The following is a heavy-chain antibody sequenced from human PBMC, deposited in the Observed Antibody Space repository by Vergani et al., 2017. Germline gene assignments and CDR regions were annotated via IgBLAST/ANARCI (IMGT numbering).Heavy chain of an antibody. CDR2: INHSGST. J-gene: IGHJ6*02. V-gene: IGHV4-34*01. D-gene: IGHD6-13*01. CDR1: GGSFSGYY. CDR3: ASGPVIAAAGNYYYYGMDV. Sequence: QVQLQQWGAGLLKPSETLSLTCAVYGGSFSGYYWSWIRQPPGKGLEWIGEINHSGSTNYNPSLKSRVTISVDTSKNQFSLKLSSVTAADTAVYYCASGPVIAAAGNYYYYGMDVWGQGTTVTVSS.